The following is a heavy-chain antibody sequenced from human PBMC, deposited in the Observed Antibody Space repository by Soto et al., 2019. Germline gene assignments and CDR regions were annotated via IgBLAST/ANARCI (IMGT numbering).Heavy chain of an antibody. Sequence: PGGSLRLSCAASGFTFSSYAMSWVRQAPGKGLEWVSAISGSGGSTYYADSVKGRFTISRDNSKNTLYLQMNSLRAEDTAVYYCAKVYYDSSGYYYEYFQHWGQGTLVTVSS. D-gene: IGHD3-22*01. CDR1: GFTFSSYA. CDR2: ISGSGGST. J-gene: IGHJ1*01. V-gene: IGHV3-23*01. CDR3: AKVYYDSSGYYYEYFQH.